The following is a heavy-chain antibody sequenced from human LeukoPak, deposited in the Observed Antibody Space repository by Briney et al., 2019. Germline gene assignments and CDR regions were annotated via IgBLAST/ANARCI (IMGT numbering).Heavy chain of an antibody. Sequence: GASVKVSCKASGYTFTSYDINWVRQATGQGLEWMGWMNPNSGNTGYAQKFQGRVTMTEDTSTDTAYMELSSLRSEDTAVYYCATDSPGFWSGYSFDYWGQGTLVTVSS. J-gene: IGHJ4*02. CDR1: GYTFTSYD. D-gene: IGHD3-3*01. V-gene: IGHV1-8*01. CDR2: MNPNSGNT. CDR3: ATDSPGFWSGYSFDY.